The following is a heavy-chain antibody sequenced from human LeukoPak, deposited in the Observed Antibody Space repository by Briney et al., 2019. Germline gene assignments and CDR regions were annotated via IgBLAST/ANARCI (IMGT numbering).Heavy chain of an antibody. V-gene: IGHV5-51*01. Sequence: GASLKISCKGSGYSFTSYWIGWGRQMPGEGLERMGIIYPGDYDTRYSPSFQGQVTISADKSSSTAYPQWSSLKASDTAMYYCARLSGDSLDLDYWGQGTLVTVSS. J-gene: IGHJ4*02. CDR2: IYPGDYDT. CDR3: ARLSGDSLDLDY. D-gene: IGHD4-17*01. CDR1: GYSFTSYW.